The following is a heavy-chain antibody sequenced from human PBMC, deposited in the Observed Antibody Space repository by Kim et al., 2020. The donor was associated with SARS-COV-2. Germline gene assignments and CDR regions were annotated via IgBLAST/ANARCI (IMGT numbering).Heavy chain of an antibody. CDR3: AKDTNAQTTGWFDP. CDR1: GFTFSSYG. D-gene: IGHD4-17*01. CDR2: ISYDGSNK. V-gene: IGHV3-30*18. Sequence: GGSLRLSCAASGFTFSSYGMHWVRQAPGKGLEWVAVISYDGSNKYYADSVKGRFTISRDNSKNTLYLQMNSLRAEDTAVYYCAKDTNAQTTGWFDPWGQGTLVTVSS. J-gene: IGHJ5*02.